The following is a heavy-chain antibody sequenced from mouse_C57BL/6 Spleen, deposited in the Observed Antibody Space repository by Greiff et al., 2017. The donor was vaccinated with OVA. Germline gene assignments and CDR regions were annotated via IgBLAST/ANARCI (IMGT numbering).Heavy chain of an antibody. V-gene: IGHV3-6*01. CDR3: AREDAVVATDYFDY. CDR1: GYSITSGYY. Sequence: VQLQQSGPGLVKPSQSLSLTCSVTGYSITSGYYWNWIRQFPGNKLEWMGYISYDGSNNYNPSLKNRISITRDTSKNQFFLKLNSVTTEDTATYYCAREDAVVATDYFDYWGQGTTLTVSS. D-gene: IGHD1-1*01. J-gene: IGHJ2*01. CDR2: ISYDGSN.